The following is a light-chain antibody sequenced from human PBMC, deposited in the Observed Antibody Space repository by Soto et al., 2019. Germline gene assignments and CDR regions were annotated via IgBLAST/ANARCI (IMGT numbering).Light chain of an antibody. Sequence: ENVLTQSPGTLSLSPGERATLSCRASQTVSGYLTWYQQRPGQAPRLLIYGASKRATGIPDRFSGSGSGTDFTLTISRLEPEDFALYYCQQYGTSPTTFGQGTRLEIK. CDR1: QTVSGY. J-gene: IGKJ5*01. V-gene: IGKV3-20*01. CDR2: GAS. CDR3: QQYGTSPTT.